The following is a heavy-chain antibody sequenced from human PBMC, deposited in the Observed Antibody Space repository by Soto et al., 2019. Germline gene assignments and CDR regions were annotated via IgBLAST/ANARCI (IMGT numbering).Heavy chain of an antibody. J-gene: IGHJ4*02. CDR1: GYTFTSYG. CDR3: ARLYSSSSARCMDY. D-gene: IGHD6-6*01. Sequence: QVQLMQSGPDMKKPGASVKVSCKASGYTFTSYGISWVRQAPGQGLEWMGWISAYNGNTNYAEKIQGRVTMTTDTSTGTAYMELRSLRSDDTAVYFCARLYSSSSARCMDYWGQGTLVTVSP. V-gene: IGHV1-18*01. CDR2: ISAYNGNT.